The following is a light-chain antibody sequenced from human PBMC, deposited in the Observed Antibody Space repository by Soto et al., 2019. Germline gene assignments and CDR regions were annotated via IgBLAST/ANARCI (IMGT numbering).Light chain of an antibody. CDR3: QQCGSSPET. CDR2: GAS. V-gene: IGKV3-20*01. Sequence: DMVLTQSPGTLSLSPGQRATLSCRGSQSISSSFLAWYQQKPGQAPRLLIYGASSRATGIPDRFSGSGSGTDFTLTISRLEPEDFAVYYCQQCGSSPETFGQGTKVDI. CDR1: QSISSSF. J-gene: IGKJ1*01.